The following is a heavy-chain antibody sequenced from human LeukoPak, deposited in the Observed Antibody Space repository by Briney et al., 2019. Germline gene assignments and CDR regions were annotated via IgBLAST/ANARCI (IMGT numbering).Heavy chain of an antibody. CDR1: GYSFTSSW. CDR3: AIYSDTYYFDH. D-gene: IGHD1-26*01. Sequence: GESLKISCKGSGYSFTSSWIGWVRQMPGKGLEWMGIIYPGDSYTRYSPSFQGQVTISADKSISTAYLQWSSLKASDTAMYYCAIYSDTYYFDHWGQGTLVTVSS. J-gene: IGHJ4*02. V-gene: IGHV5-51*01. CDR2: IYPGDSYT.